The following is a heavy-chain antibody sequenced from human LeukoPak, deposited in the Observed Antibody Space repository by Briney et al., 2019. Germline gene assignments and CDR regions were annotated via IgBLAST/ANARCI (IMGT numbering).Heavy chain of an antibody. J-gene: IGHJ4*02. Sequence: ASVKVSCKASGYTFTSYGISWVRQAPGQGLEWMGWISAYNGNTNYAQKLQGRVTMTTDTSISTAYMELSRLRSDDTAVYYCARAAMNLDGYNWWYFDHWGQGTLVTVSS. CDR3: ARAAMNLDGYNWWYFDH. V-gene: IGHV1-18*01. D-gene: IGHD5-24*01. CDR1: GYTFTSYG. CDR2: ISAYNGNT.